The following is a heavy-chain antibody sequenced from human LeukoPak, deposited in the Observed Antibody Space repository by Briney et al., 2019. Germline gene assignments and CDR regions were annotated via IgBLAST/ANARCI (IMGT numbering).Heavy chain of an antibody. CDR2: IYYSGST. CDR3: ARGEPYYYDSSGYQSVDWFDP. CDR1: GYFISSGYY. J-gene: IGHJ5*02. V-gene: IGHV4-61*01. D-gene: IGHD3-22*01. Sequence: SETLSLTCTVSGYFISSGYYWGWIRQPPGKGLEWIGYIYYSGSTNYNPSLKSRVTISVDTSKNQFSLKLSSVTAADTAVYYCARGEPYYYDSSGYQSVDWFDPWGQGTLVTVSS.